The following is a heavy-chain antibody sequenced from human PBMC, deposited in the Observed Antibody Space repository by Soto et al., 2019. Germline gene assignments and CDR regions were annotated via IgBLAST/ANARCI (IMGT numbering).Heavy chain of an antibody. D-gene: IGHD3-22*01. CDR1: GYTFTSYG. CDR2: IIPSFGTP. CDR3: ARGWPPHFYYDSSGPTHGFDH. Sequence: SVKVSCKASGYTFTSYGISWVRQAPGQAVEGMGGIIPSFGTPNSAQKFPGSLTITADESTSTAYMELRSLRSEDTAVYYSARGWPPHFYYDSSGPTHGFDHWGQGPLVTVSS. V-gene: IGHV1-69*13. J-gene: IGHJ4*02.